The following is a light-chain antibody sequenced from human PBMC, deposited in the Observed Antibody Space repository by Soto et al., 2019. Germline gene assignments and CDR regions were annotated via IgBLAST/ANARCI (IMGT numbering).Light chain of an antibody. CDR2: DAS. CDR1: QSVRSY. CDR3: QQHANWPAT. V-gene: IGKV3-11*01. J-gene: IGKJ5*01. Sequence: EIVLAQSPATLSLSPGERVTLTCRASQSVRSYLAWYQQKPGQAPRLLIYDASNLATGIPARFSGSGSGTDFTLTISSLEPDDFAVYYCQQHANWPATFGQGTRLEIK.